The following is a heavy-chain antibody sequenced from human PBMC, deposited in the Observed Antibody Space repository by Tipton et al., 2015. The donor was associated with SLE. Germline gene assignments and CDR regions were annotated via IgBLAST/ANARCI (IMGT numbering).Heavy chain of an antibody. CDR2: TYYRSKWYN. V-gene: IGHV6-1*01. D-gene: IGHD5/OR15-5a*01. CDR3: ARGVFYETDY. J-gene: IGHJ4*02. Sequence: PGLVKPSQTLSLTCAISGDSVSSNGAAWNWIRQSPSRGLEWLGRTYYRSKWYNDYALSVRSRTTINPDTSKNQFSLQLTSVTAADTAVYYCARGVFYETDYWGQGTLVTVSS. CDR1: GDSVSSNGAA.